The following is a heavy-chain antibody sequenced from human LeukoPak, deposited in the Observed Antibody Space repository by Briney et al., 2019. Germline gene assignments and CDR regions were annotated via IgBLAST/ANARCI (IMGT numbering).Heavy chain of an antibody. V-gene: IGHV3-21*01. CDR1: GFTFSSYS. J-gene: IGHJ5*02. D-gene: IGHD6-6*01. CDR2: ISSSSSYI. Sequence: PGGSLRLSCAASGFTFSSYSMNWVRQAPGKGLEWVSSISSSSSYIYYADSVKGRFTISRDNAKNSLYLQMNSLRAEDTAVYYCARAPYSSSAPPVVPPFDPWGQGTLVTVSS. CDR3: ARAPYSSSAPPVVPPFDP.